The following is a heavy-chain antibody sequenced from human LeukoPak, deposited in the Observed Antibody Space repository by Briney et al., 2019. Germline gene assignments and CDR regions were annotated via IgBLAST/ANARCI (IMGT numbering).Heavy chain of an antibody. J-gene: IGHJ4*02. V-gene: IGHV3-23*01. CDR1: GFTFSSYA. CDR3: AKKPADYYDSSGSWVYFDY. Sequence: GGSLRLSCAASGFTFSSYAMGWVRQAPGKGLEWVSAISGSGGSTYYADSVRGRFTISRDNSKNTLYLQMNSLRAEDTAVYYCAKKPADYYDSSGSWVYFDYWGQGTLVTVSS. CDR2: ISGSGGST. D-gene: IGHD3-22*01.